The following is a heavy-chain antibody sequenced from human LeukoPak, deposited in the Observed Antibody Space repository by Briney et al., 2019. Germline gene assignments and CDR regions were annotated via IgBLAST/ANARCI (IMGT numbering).Heavy chain of an antibody. D-gene: IGHD3-22*01. Sequence: SQTLSLTCTVSGGSISSGSYYWSWIRQPAGKGLEWIGRIYASGSTNYHPSLKSRVTMSVDTSKNQFSLRLSSVTAADTAVYYCGRNAVIWGQGTLVTVSS. J-gene: IGHJ4*02. V-gene: IGHV4-61*02. CDR2: IYASGST. CDR1: GGSISSGSYY. CDR3: GRNAVI.